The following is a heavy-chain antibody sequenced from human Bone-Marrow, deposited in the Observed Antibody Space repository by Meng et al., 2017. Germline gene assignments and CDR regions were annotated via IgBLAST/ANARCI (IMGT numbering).Heavy chain of an antibody. J-gene: IGHJ5*02. D-gene: IGHD6-13*01. CDR2: IYPGDSDT. CDR3: ARQGSIASAGEFDP. V-gene: IGHV5-51*01. CDR1: GYPFTSYW. Sequence: GESLKISCKGSGYPFTSYWIGWVRQMPGKGLEWMGIIYPGDSDTRYSPSFQGQVTISADKSIDTDYLQWSSLKASDTAMYYCARQGSIASAGEFDPWGQGTLVTVSS.